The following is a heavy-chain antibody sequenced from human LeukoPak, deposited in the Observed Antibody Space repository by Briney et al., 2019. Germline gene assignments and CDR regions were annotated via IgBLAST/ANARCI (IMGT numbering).Heavy chain of an antibody. CDR1: GFTVSSNY. CDR3: ARGVLHAFDI. Sequence: GGSLRLSCAASGFTVSSNYMSWVRQAPGKGLEWVSVIYSGGSTYYADSVKGRFTISRHNSKNTLYLQMNSLGAEDTAVYYCARGVLHAFDIWGQGTMVTVSS. CDR2: IYSGGST. V-gene: IGHV3-53*04. D-gene: IGHD3-16*01. J-gene: IGHJ3*02.